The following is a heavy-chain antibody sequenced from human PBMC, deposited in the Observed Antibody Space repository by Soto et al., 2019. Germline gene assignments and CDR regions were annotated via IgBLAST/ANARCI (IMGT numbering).Heavy chain of an antibody. CDR1: GFTFSSYW. CDR2: IKQDGSEK. J-gene: IGHJ6*03. Sequence: PGGSLRLSCAASGFTFSSYWMSWVRQAPGKGLEWVANIKQDGSEKYYVDSVKGRFTISRDNAKNSLYLQMNSLRAEDTAVYYCAREGYSNYDFYYLYMNAWGKGTTVTVSS. CDR3: AREGYSNYDFYYLYMNA. D-gene: IGHD4-4*01. V-gene: IGHV3-7*04.